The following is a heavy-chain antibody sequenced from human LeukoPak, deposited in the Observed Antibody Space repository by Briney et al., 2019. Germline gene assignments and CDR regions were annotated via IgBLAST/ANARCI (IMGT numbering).Heavy chain of an antibody. CDR3: ARGRSGYGPFDAFDI. J-gene: IGHJ3*02. Sequence: GGSLRLSCTASGYTFSSYPMTWVRQAPGEGLEWVSAISGSGANTYYADSVKGRFAASRDNSKDTLYLQMRSLRAEDTAVYYCARGRSGYGPFDAFDIWGHGTWVTVSS. CDR2: ISGSGANT. D-gene: IGHD3-22*01. V-gene: IGHV3-23*01. CDR1: GYTFSSYP.